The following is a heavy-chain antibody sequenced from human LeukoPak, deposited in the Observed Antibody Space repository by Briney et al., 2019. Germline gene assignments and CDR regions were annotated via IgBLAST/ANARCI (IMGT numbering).Heavy chain of an antibody. D-gene: IGHD6-6*01. J-gene: IGHJ5*02. CDR2: ISSSSSYI. Sequence: GGSLRLSCAASGFTFSSYSMNWVRQAPGKGLEWVSSISSSSSYIYCADSVKGRFTISRDNAKNSLYLQMNSLRAEDTAVYYCARAKGVAALIDPWGQGTLVTVSS. V-gene: IGHV3-21*01. CDR1: GFTFSSYS. CDR3: ARAKGVAALIDP.